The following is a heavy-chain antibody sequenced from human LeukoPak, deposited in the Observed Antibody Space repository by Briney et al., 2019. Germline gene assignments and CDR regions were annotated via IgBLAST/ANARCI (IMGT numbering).Heavy chain of an antibody. CDR3: ASGSGYDPVDY. D-gene: IGHD5-12*01. CDR1: GYTFTSYA. CDR2: INASNGNT. V-gene: IGHV1-3*01. Sequence: ASVKVSCKASGYTFTSYAMHWVRQAPGQRLEWMGWINASNGNTKYSQKFQGRVTITRDTSASTGYMELSSLRSEDTAVYYCASGSGYDPVDYWGQGTLVTVSS. J-gene: IGHJ4*02.